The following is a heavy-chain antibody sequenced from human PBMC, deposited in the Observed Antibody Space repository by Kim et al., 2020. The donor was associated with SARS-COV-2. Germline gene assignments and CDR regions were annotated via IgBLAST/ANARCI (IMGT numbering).Heavy chain of an antibody. V-gene: IGHV3-21*01. J-gene: IGHJ6*02. CDR3: ARDYDFWSGYYTGITLYYGMDV. CDR1: GFTFSSYS. Sequence: GGSLRLSCAASGFTFSSYSMNWVRQAPGKGLEWVSSISSSSSYIYYADSVKGRFTISRDNAKNSLYLQMNSLRAEDTAVYYCARDYDFWSGYYTGITLYYGMDVWGQGTTVTVSS. D-gene: IGHD3-3*01. CDR2: ISSSSSYI.